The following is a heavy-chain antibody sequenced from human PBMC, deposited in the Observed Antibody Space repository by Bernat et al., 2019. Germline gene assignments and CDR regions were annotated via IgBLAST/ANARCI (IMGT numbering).Heavy chain of an antibody. J-gene: IGHJ4*02. V-gene: IGHV3-23*01. CDR3: AKPTSSGWPLFDY. Sequence: EVQLLESGGGLVQPGGSLRLSCAASGFTFRTYAMSWVRQAPGKGLEWVSHISGSGTSTYYADSVKGRFTISRDNSKNTLYVQLNSLRAEDTALYYWAKPTSSGWPLFDYWGQGTLVTVSS. CDR2: ISGSGTST. CDR1: GFTFRTYA. D-gene: IGHD6-19*01.